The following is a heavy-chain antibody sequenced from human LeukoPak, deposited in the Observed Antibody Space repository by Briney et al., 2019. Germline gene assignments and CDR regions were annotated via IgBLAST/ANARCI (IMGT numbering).Heavy chain of an antibody. J-gene: IGHJ4*02. Sequence: SETLSLTCTVSGGSISSYYWSWIRQPPGKGLEWIGYIYYSGSTNYNPSLKSRVTISVDTSKNQFSLKLSSVTAADTAVYYCARRGPTFGPIDYWGQGTLVTVSS. V-gene: IGHV4-59*08. D-gene: IGHD3-16*01. CDR2: IYYSGST. CDR1: GGSISSYY. CDR3: ARRGPTFGPIDY.